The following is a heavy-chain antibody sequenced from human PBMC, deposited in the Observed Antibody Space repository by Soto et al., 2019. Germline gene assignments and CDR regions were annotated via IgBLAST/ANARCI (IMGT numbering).Heavy chain of an antibody. V-gene: IGHV3-21*01. CDR3: ASQPPTTEYYXDY. CDR2: ISSSSSDI. CDR1: GVTFSSYS. J-gene: IGHJ4*02. Sequence: GGSLRLSCAASGVTFSSYSMNWVRQAPGKGLEGVSSISSSSSDIYYADSVKGLFTISRDNAKNSLYLQMNSLRAEDTAVYYCASQPPTTEYYXDYWGRGTLVTVSS.